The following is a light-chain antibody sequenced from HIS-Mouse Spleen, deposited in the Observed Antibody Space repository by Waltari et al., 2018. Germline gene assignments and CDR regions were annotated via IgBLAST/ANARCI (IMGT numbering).Light chain of an antibody. J-gene: IGLJ2*01. CDR2: EDN. CDR1: SGRIASNY. V-gene: IGLV6-57*04. CDR3: QSYDSSNHVV. Sequence: NFMLTQPPSVSESPGKTVTLSCPLCSGRIASNYLQWSQQRPRSAPTTVIYEDNQRPSGVPDRFSGSIDSSSNSASLTISGLKTEDEADYYCQSYDSSNHVVFGGGTKLTVL.